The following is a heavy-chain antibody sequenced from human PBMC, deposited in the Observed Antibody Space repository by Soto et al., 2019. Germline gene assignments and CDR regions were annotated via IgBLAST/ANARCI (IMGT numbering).Heavy chain of an antibody. CDR2: INPNSGGT. V-gene: IGHV1-2*02. J-gene: IGHJ5*02. D-gene: IGHD6-19*01. CDR3: ASSTSSGWYEEVWFDP. Sequence: ASVKVSCKASGYTFTGYYMHWVRQAPGQGLEWMGWINPNSGGTNYAQKFQGRVTMTRDTSISTAYMELSRLRSDDTAMYYCASSTSSGWYEEVWFDPWGQGTLVTVYS. CDR1: GYTFTGYY.